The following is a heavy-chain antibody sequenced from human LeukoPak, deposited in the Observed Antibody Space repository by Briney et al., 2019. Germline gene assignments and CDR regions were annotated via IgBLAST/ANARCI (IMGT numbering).Heavy chain of an antibody. Sequence: GESLKISCKGSGYSFTSYWIVWVRQMPGKGLEWMGIIYPGDSDTRYSPSFQGQVTISADKSISTAYLQWSSLKASDTAMYYCARHGPFYYYDSSGYYPDYWGQGTLVTVSS. CDR3: ARHGPFYYYDSSGYYPDY. J-gene: IGHJ4*02. CDR1: GYSFTSYW. D-gene: IGHD3-22*01. CDR2: IYPGDSDT. V-gene: IGHV5-51*01.